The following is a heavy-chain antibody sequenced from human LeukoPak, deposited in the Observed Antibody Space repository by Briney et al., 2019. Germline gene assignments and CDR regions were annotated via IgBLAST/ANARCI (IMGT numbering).Heavy chain of an antibody. V-gene: IGHV3-23*01. CDR3: ANDFDH. CDR1: GFTFNNYA. J-gene: IGHJ4*02. Sequence: PGGSLRLSCAASGFTFNNYAMSWVRQAPGKGLEWVSPISGSDDNTFYADSVKGRFTISRDISKNTLNLQMNSVRADETAVYYCANDFDHWGQGTLVTVSS. CDR2: ISGSDDNT.